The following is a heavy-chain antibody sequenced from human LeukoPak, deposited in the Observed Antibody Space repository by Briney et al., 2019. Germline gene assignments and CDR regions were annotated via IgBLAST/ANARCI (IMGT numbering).Heavy chain of an antibody. D-gene: IGHD3-22*01. CDR3: ARGDYYYDSSGFSPGHDAFDI. J-gene: IGHJ3*02. CDR1: GGSFSGYY. Sequence: SEXLSLTCAVYGGSFSGYYWSWLRQPPGKGLEWIGEINHSGSTNYNPSLKSRVTISVDTSKNQFSLKLSSVTAADTAVYYCARGDYYYDSSGFSPGHDAFDIWGQGTMVTVSS. CDR2: INHSGST. V-gene: IGHV4-34*01.